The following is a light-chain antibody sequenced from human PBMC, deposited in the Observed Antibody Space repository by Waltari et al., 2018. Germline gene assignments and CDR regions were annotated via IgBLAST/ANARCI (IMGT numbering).Light chain of an antibody. Sequence: DIVMTQSPLSLPVTPGEPASISCKSRQSLLHSDAKAYLYWYLPKPGQPPQLLIYEVYNRFSGVADRFSGSGSGTDFTLKISRVEAEDVGVYYCMHSIQLPYTFGQGTKLEIK. J-gene: IGKJ2*01. CDR2: EVY. CDR3: MHSIQLPYT. CDR1: QSLLHSDAKAY. V-gene: IGKV2D-29*01.